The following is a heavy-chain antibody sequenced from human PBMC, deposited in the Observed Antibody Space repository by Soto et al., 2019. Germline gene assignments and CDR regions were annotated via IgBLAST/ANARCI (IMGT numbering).Heavy chain of an antibody. CDR3: ARSSPPPHIVLVPAADYGMDV. Sequence: PSETLSLTCTVSGGSISSGGYYWSWIRQHPGKGLEWIGYIYYSGSTYYNPSLKSRVTISVDTSKNQFSLKLSSVTAADTAVYYCARSSPPPHIVLVPAADYGMDVWGQGTTVTVSS. D-gene: IGHD2-2*01. J-gene: IGHJ6*02. CDR2: IYYSGST. V-gene: IGHV4-31*03. CDR1: GGSISSGGYY.